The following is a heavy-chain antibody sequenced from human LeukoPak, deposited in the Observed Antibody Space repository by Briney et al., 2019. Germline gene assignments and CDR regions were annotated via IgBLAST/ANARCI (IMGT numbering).Heavy chain of an antibody. CDR1: GFSFNSDW. V-gene: IGHV3-7*01. J-gene: IGHJ4*02. CDR2: IKHDESEK. D-gene: IGHD3-16*01. Sequence: GGSLRLSCAASGFSFNSDWMDWVRQAPGKGLEWVANIKHDESEKNYLDSVKGRFTISRDNAQNSLYLQMNGLRAEDTAVYYCTRRLDDWGQGTLVTVSS. CDR3: TRRLDD.